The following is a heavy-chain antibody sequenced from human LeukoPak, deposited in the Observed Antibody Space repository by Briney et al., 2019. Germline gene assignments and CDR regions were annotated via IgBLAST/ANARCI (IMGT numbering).Heavy chain of an antibody. CDR1: GGSISSGGYY. J-gene: IGHJ5*02. CDR2: IYHSGST. Sequence: PSETLSLTCTVSGGSISSGGYYWSWIRQPPGKGLEWIEYIYHSGSTYYNPSLKSRVTISVDRSKNQFSLKLSSVTAADTAVYYCARDLPGDYVFDRGFDPWGQGTLVTVSS. D-gene: IGHD4-17*01. V-gene: IGHV4-30-2*01. CDR3: ARDLPGDYVFDRGFDP.